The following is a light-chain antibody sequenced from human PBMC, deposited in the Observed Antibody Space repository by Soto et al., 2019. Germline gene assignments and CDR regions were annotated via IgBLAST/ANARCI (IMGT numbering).Light chain of an antibody. CDR3: SSYTGSSTDVV. J-gene: IGLJ2*01. V-gene: IGLV2-14*01. CDR2: DVN. Sequence: QSALTQPASVSGSPGQSITISCTGTSSDVGGYNYVSWYQQHPGKAPKLMIYDVNNRPSGVSNRFSGSKSVNTASLTISGLQAEDEADYYCSSYTGSSTDVVFGGGTKVTVL. CDR1: SSDVGGYNY.